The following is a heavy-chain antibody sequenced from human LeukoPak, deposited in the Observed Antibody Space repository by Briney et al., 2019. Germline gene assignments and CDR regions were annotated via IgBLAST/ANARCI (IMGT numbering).Heavy chain of an antibody. V-gene: IGHV3-11*04. D-gene: IGHD6-19*01. J-gene: IGHJ5*02. Sequence: PGGSLRLSCAASGFSLSDYYMSWVRQAPGKGLEWLSYISTSGSTIYYADSVRGRFTISRDNAKNSLSLQMNSLRAEDTAVYYCARVSNSGWGSRFDPWGQGTLVTVSS. CDR3: ARVSNSGWGSRFDP. CDR2: ISTSGSTI. CDR1: GFSLSDYY.